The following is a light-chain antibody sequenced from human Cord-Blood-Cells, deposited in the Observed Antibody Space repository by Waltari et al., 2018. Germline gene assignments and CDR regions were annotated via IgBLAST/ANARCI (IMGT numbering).Light chain of an antibody. CDR1: SSDVGGYNL. CDR3: CSYAGSSTFPRV. CDR2: EVS. Sequence: QSALTQPASVSGSPGQSITISCTGTSSDVGGYNLVSWYQQHPGKAPKLMIYEVSKRPSGVSNRFSGSKSGNTASLTISGLQAEDEADYYCCSYAGSSTFPRVFGGGTKLTVL. V-gene: IGLV2-23*02. J-gene: IGLJ3*02.